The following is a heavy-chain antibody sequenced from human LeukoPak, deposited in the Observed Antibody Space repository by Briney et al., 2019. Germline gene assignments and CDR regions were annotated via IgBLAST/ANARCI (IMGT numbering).Heavy chain of an antibody. Sequence: GSLRLSCAASGFPFSNYGMHWVRPAPGKGLEWVALIRYDGSKKDYADSVKGRFTISRDNSKNTLHLQMNSLRAEDTAVYYCARTGDTERFDYWGQGTLVTVSS. V-gene: IGHV3-33*01. D-gene: IGHD5-18*01. CDR1: GFPFSNYG. CDR2: IRYDGSKK. J-gene: IGHJ4*02. CDR3: ARTGDTERFDY.